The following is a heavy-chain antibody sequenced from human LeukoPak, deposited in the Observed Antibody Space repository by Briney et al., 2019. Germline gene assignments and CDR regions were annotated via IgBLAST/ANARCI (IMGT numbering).Heavy chain of an antibody. CDR1: GFTFSSYE. J-gene: IGHJ3*02. D-gene: IGHD5-18*01. CDR3: AKDNRIRYSYGHYDAFDI. CDR2: ISSSGSTI. V-gene: IGHV3-48*03. Sequence: GGSLRLSCAASGFTFSSYEMNWVRQAPGKGLEWVSYISSSGSTIYYADSVKGRFTISRDNAKNSLYLQMNSLRAEDMALYYCAKDNRIRYSYGHYDAFDIWGQGTMVTVSS.